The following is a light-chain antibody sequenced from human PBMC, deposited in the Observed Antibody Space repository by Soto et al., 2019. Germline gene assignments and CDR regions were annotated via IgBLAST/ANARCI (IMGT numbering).Light chain of an antibody. CDR1: QSVSSSY. V-gene: IGKV3D-20*02. CDR2: GAS. CDR3: QQGSFWIT. Sequence: IVLTQSPGTLSLCPLETPTLSFMASQSVSSSYLAWYQQKPGQAPRLLIYGASSRAPGIPDRFSGSGSGTDFTLTISSLETEDFAVYYCQQGSFWITLGQGTRLEIK. J-gene: IGKJ5*01.